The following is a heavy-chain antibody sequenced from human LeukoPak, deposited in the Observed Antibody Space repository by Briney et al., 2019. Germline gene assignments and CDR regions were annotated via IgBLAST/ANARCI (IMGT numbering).Heavy chain of an antibody. J-gene: IGHJ5*02. D-gene: IGHD3-10*01. CDR3: ARVMVRGVIITEVRSFDP. CDR2: INTNTGNP. CDR1: GYTFTSYA. V-gene: IGHV7-4-1*02. Sequence: VASVKVSCKASGYTFTSYAMNWVRQAPGQGLEWMGWINTNTGNPTYAQGFTGRFVFSLDTSVSTAYLQISSLKAEDTAVYYCARVMVRGVIITEVRSFDPWGQGTLVTVSS.